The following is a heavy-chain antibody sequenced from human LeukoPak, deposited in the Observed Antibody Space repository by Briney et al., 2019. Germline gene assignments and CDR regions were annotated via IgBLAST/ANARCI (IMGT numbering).Heavy chain of an antibody. Sequence: SVKVSCKASGGTFSSYAISWVRQAPGQGLEWMGRIIPILGIANYAQKFQGRVTITADKSTSTTYMELSSLRSEDTAVYYCARAYGDYLVYYFDYWGQGTLVTVSS. CDR2: IIPILGIA. CDR3: ARAYGDYLVYYFDY. CDR1: GGTFSSYA. V-gene: IGHV1-69*04. J-gene: IGHJ4*02. D-gene: IGHD4-17*01.